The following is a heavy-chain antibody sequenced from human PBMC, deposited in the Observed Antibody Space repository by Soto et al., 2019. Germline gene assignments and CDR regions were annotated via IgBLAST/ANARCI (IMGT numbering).Heavy chain of an antibody. V-gene: IGHV5-51*01. CDR2: IYPGNSDT. CDR3: ARHVYYDVLKKNY. CDR1: GYNFVNYW. J-gene: IGHJ4*02. Sequence: PGESLKISCKGSGYNFVNYWIGWVRQMPGKCLEWMGIIYPGNSDTRYSPSFQGQVTISADTSISTAYLEWSSLKASDTAIYYCARHVYYDVLKKNYWGQGTLVTVSS. D-gene: IGHD3-9*01.